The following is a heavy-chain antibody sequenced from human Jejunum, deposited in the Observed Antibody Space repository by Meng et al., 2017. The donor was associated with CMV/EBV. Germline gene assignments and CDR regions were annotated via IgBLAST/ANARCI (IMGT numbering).Heavy chain of an antibody. V-gene: IGHV2-5*02. Sequence: FSCLSLSTSGVGVDWIRQPPGKALEWLALIYWDDEQRYSSSLKSRLTVTKDTSKKQVVLTMVDMDPVDTATYYCALKRPESGGFDSWGQGTLVTVSS. J-gene: IGHJ4*02. CDR1: CLSLSTSGVG. D-gene: IGHD3-10*01. CDR3: ALKRPESGGFDS. CDR2: IYWDDEQ.